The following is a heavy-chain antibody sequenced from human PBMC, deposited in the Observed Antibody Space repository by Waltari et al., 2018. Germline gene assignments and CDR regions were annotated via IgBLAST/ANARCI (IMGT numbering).Heavy chain of an antibody. J-gene: IGHJ1*01. D-gene: IGHD2-8*01. CDR1: GYTFHSAY. V-gene: IGHV1-2*02. Sequence: QVQLAQSGAEVKKPGASVKVSCKASGYTFHSAYIHWLRQAPGQGLEWMGWINPNSGGTKYAQKFRGRVTMTRDTSISTAYMDLSSLTSDDTAVYYCAREGTLYHGLGYFQHWGQGTLVNVAS. CDR3: AREGTLYHGLGYFQH. CDR2: INPNSGGT.